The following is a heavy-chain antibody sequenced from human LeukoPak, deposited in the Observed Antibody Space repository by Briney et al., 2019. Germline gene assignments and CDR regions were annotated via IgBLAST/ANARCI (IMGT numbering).Heavy chain of an antibody. CDR3: ARERGEVTRLFIGRGFGFDI. J-gene: IGHJ3*02. D-gene: IGHD3-10*01. CDR1: GFPFSSHW. CDR2: IKVEGSEK. V-gene: IGHV3-7*01. Sequence: GRSLRLSCTASGFPFSSHWRTWVRRAPGKGLEWVANIKVEGSEKYYGASMEGRVNIYRDNAKNSLHLQLNSLRVEDTAVFYCARERGEVTRLFIGRGFGFDIWGQGTMVTVSS.